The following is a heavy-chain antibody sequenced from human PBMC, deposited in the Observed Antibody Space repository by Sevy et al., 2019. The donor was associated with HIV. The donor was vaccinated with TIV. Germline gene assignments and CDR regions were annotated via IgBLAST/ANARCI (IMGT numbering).Heavy chain of an antibody. Sequence: ASVKVSCKASGYTFTGYYIHWVRQAPGQGLEYVGWINPNSGGTNYAQKFQDRVTMTRDTSISTAYMELSRLRSDDTAVCYCAIPTGLRGQTYASFDYWGQGTLVTVSS. CDR3: AIPTGLRGQTYASFDY. D-gene: IGHD3-16*01. J-gene: IGHJ4*02. CDR2: INPNSGGT. CDR1: GYTFTGYY. V-gene: IGHV1-2*02.